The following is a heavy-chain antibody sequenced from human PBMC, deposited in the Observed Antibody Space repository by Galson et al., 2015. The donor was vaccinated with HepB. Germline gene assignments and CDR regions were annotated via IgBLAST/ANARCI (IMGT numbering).Heavy chain of an antibody. Sequence: SLRLSCAASGFTFSSYAMHWVRQAPGKGLEWVAVIWYDGSNKDYTDSVKGRFTISRDNSKNMLYLQMNSLRAEDTAVYYCARDLDCSSISCHSYFYYYGMDVWGQGTTVTVSS. D-gene: IGHD2-2*01. CDR1: GFTFSSYA. J-gene: IGHJ6*02. CDR2: IWYDGSNK. V-gene: IGHV3-33*01. CDR3: ARDLDCSSISCHSYFYYYGMDV.